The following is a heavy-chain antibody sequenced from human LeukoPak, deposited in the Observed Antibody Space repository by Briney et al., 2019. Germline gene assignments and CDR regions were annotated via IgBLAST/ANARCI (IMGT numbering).Heavy chain of an antibody. V-gene: IGHV3-23*01. CDR2: ISAGGDSP. CDR3: AKSLLRFLEWPRPDY. D-gene: IGHD3-3*01. Sequence: VGSLRLSCAAPGFTFSNYAMSWVRQAPGKGLEWVSSISAGGDSPFYTDPVRGRFTISRDNAKNTLFLQMIGRRAEGTAVYYCAKSLLRFLEWPRPDYWGQGTLVTVSS. CDR1: GFTFSNYA. J-gene: IGHJ4*02.